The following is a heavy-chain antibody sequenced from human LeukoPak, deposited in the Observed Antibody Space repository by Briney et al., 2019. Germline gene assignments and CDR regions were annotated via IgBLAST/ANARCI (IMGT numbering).Heavy chain of an antibody. D-gene: IGHD3-10*01. J-gene: IGHJ3*02. CDR1: GGSIGSYY. V-gene: IGHV4-59*01. Sequence: SETLSLTCTVSGGSIGSYYWSWIRQPPGKGLEWIGYIYYSGSTNYNPSLKSRVTISVDTSKNQFSLKLSSVTAADTAVYYCAGRESDAFDIWGQGTMVTVSS. CDR3: AGRESDAFDI. CDR2: IYYSGST.